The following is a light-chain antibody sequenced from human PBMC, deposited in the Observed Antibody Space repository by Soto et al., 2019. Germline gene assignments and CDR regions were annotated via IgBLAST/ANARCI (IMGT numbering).Light chain of an antibody. CDR3: QQSGDTPPWT. J-gene: IGKJ1*01. Sequence: DIQMTQSPSSLSASVGDILTITCPASQGISTYLNWYQQKPGKVHTLXXYAASSLQSGVPSRFSGSGSGTEFTLTITSLQPEDFATYYCQQSGDTPPWTFGQGTKVDIK. CDR1: QGISTY. CDR2: AAS. V-gene: IGKV1-39*01.